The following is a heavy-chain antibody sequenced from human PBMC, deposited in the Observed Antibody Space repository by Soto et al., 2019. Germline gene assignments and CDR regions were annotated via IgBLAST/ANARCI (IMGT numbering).Heavy chain of an antibody. Sequence: ASVKVSCKASGYIFTGYYMHWVRQAPGQGLEWMGCSNPNSGDTNYTKKFQGWVTMTRETSISTAYMELSRLRSDDTAVYYCATSRISIAVAGQTEYYFHXWGQGTPVTVSX. CDR2: SNPNSGDT. D-gene: IGHD6-19*01. J-gene: IGHJ4*02. CDR3: ATSRISIAVAGQTEYYFHX. CDR1: GYIFTGYY. V-gene: IGHV1-2*04.